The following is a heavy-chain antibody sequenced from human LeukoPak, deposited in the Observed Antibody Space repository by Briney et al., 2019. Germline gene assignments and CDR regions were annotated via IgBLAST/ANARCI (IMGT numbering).Heavy chain of an antibody. CDR1: GHTLTELS. J-gene: IGHJ5*02. CDR3: ARDNSVGETAWWFDP. Sequence: ASVKVSCKVSGHTLTELSMHWVRQAPGKGLEWMGGFDPEDGETIYAQKFQGRVTMTEDTSTDTAYMELSSLRSEDTAVYYCARDNSVGETAWWFDPWGRGTLVTVSS. D-gene: IGHD1-26*01. V-gene: IGHV1-24*01. CDR2: FDPEDGET.